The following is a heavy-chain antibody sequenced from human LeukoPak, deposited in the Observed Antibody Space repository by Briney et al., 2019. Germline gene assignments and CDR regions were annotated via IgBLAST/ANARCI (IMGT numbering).Heavy chain of an antibody. CDR3: TRIPNYYYGSGSDLGY. J-gene: IGHJ4*02. Sequence: GGSLRLSCAASGFTFSGSAMHWVRQASGKGLEWVGRIRSKANSYATAYAASVKGRFTISRDDSKNTAYLQMNSLKTEDTAVYYCTRIPNYYYGSGSDLGYWGQGTLVTVSS. V-gene: IGHV3-73*01. CDR1: GFTFSGSA. CDR2: IRSKANSYAT. D-gene: IGHD3-10*01.